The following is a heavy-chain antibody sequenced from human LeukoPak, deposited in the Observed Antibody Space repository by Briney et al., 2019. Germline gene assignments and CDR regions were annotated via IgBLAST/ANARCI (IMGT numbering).Heavy chain of an antibody. V-gene: IGHV4-34*01. D-gene: IGHD3-10*01. Sequence: SETLSLTCAVYGGSFSGYYWSWIRQPPGKGLEWIGEINHSGSTNYNPSLKSRVTISVDTPKNQFSLKLSSVTAADTAVYYCARGPRVVRYYYYMDVWGEGTTVTVSS. CDR3: ARGPRVVRYYYYMDV. CDR1: GGSFSGYY. J-gene: IGHJ6*03. CDR2: INHSGST.